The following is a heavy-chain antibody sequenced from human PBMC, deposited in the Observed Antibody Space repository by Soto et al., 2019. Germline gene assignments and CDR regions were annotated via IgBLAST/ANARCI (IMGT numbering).Heavy chain of an antibody. CDR1: GGSISDISYC. D-gene: IGHD2-15*01. Sequence: SETLSRTCTVSGGSISDISYCWGWIRQPPGKGLQWIGCMFYSGATYYNPSLKNRVTLSVGTSNNEFSLKLVSVTAPDTAVYYCARHKSGSDWLDPWGQGTLVTVSS. V-gene: IGHV4-39*01. CDR3: ARHKSGSDWLDP. CDR2: MFYSGAT. J-gene: IGHJ5*02.